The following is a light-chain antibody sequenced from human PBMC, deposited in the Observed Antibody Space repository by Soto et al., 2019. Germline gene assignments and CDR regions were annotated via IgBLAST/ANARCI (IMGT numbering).Light chain of an antibody. CDR2: WAS. CDR3: QQYYSTPRP. J-gene: IGKJ1*01. Sequence: DIVMTQSPDSLAVSLGERATINCKSSQSVLYSSNNKNYFAWYQQKPGQPPKLLIYWASTRESGLPDRFSGRGSGPECTLTISSLQAEDVAVYYCQQYYSTPRPFGQGTKVEIK. V-gene: IGKV4-1*01. CDR1: QSVLYSSNNKNY.